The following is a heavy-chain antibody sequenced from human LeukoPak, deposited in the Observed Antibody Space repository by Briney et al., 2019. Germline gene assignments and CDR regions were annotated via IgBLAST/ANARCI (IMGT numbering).Heavy chain of an antibody. CDR2: ISGSGGST. V-gene: IGHV3-23*01. J-gene: IGHJ6*02. Sequence: PGGSLRLSCVSSGFSFSNYAMSWVRQAPGKGLEWVSSISGSGGSTHYADSVRGRFTISRDKTKNTLYLQMNSLRDEDTAVYYCARVEVLTIFGVVTDYYGMDVWGQGTTVTVSS. CDR1: GFSFSNYA. D-gene: IGHD3-3*01. CDR3: ARVEVLTIFGVVTDYYGMDV.